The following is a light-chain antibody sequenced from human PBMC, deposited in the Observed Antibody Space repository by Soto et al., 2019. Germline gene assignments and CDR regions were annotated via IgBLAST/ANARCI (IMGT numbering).Light chain of an antibody. CDR1: QSISRY. J-gene: IGKJ1*01. V-gene: IGKV1-5*03. CDR3: QQHNTYSWT. CDR2: KAS. Sequence: DVQMTQSPSTLSASVGDRVTITCRASQSISRYLAWYQQKAGKAPKLLIYKASSLESGVPSRFSGSGSGTALPLSISSLQPDDFATYYCQQHNTYSWTFGQGTKVEI.